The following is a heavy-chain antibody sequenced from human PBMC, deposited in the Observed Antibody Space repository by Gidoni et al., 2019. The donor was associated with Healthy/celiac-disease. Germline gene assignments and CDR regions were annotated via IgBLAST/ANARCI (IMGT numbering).Heavy chain of an antibody. CDR3: AHRAVAGNTNWFDP. Sequence: QITLKESGPTLVKPTQTLTLTCTFSGFSLSTSGVGVGWIRQPPGKALEWLALIYWDDDKRYSPSLKIRLTITKDTSENQVVLTMTNMDPVDTATYYCAHRAVAGNTNWFDPWGQGTLVTVSS. CDR2: IYWDDDK. J-gene: IGHJ5*02. V-gene: IGHV2-5*02. D-gene: IGHD6-19*01. CDR1: GFSLSTSGVG.